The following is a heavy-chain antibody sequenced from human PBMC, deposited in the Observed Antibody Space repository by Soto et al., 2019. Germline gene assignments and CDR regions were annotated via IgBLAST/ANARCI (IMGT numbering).Heavy chain of an antibody. J-gene: IGHJ4*02. CDR1: GYTFTSYD. V-gene: IGHV1-8*01. CDR2: MNPNSGNT. Sequence: ASVKVSCKASGYTFTSYDINWVRQATGQGLEWIGWMNPNSGNTGYAQKFQGRVTMTRNTSISTAYMELSSLRSEDTAVYYCARGLGYCSSTRCLLAYWGQGTLVTVSS. D-gene: IGHD2-2*01. CDR3: ARGLGYCSSTRCLLAY.